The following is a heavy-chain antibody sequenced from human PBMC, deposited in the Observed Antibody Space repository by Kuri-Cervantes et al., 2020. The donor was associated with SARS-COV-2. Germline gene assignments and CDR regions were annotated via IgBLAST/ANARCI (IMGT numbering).Heavy chain of an antibody. Sequence: ASVKVSCKASGYTFTGYYMHWVRQAPGQGLEWMGWISAYNGNTNYAQKLQGRVTMTTDTSTSTAYMELRSLRSDDTAVYYCARDPSQSVGATFDYWGQGTLVTVSS. D-gene: IGHD1-26*01. CDR3: ARDPSQSVGATFDY. CDR1: GYTFTGYY. CDR2: ISAYNGNT. V-gene: IGHV1-18*04. J-gene: IGHJ4*02.